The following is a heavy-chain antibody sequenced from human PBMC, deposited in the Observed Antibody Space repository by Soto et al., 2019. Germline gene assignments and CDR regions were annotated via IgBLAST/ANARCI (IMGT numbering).Heavy chain of an antibody. J-gene: IGHJ4*02. CDR2: IKSNTDGGAL. V-gene: IGHV3-15*01. Sequence: EVQLVESGGDLVKPGGSLRPSCAASGFTFSNAWMTWVRQAPGKGLEWVGRIKSNTDGGALEYAAPLKDRFTISRDDSRSTLYLQLNSLKPEDTAVYYCATRPAPYYADWSLDYWGQGTLVTVSS. D-gene: IGHD3-16*01. CDR1: GFTFSNAW. CDR3: ATRPAPYYADWSLDY.